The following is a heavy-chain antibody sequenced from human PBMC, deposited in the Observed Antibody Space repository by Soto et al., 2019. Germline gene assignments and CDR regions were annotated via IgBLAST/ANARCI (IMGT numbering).Heavy chain of an antibody. CDR3: ARGEEYYDSSGYDYFDY. Sequence: VASVKVSCKASGYTFTNYALHWVRQAPGQSLEWIGWINAGNGNTKYSQKLQGRVTITRDRSATTAYMELSSLRSEDTAVYYCARGEEYYDSSGYDYFDYWGQGTLVTVSS. CDR1: GYTFTNYA. J-gene: IGHJ4*02. CDR2: INAGNGNT. V-gene: IGHV1-3*01. D-gene: IGHD3-22*01.